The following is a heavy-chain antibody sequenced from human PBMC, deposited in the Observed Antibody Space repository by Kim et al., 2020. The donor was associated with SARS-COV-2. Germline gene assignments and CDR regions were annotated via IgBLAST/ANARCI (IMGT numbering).Heavy chain of an antibody. J-gene: IGHJ4*02. V-gene: IGHV3-11*06. D-gene: IGHD5-18*01. Sequence: GGSLRLSCAASGFIFSDYYMSWIRQAPGKGLEWVSYISRSSSHTNYAESMKGRFTISRDNAKNSLYLQVNSLRVEDTAVYYCARDSRGYSYGANDYWGQGALVTVSS. CDR2: ISRSSSHT. CDR3: ARDSRGYSYGANDY. CDR1: GFIFSDYY.